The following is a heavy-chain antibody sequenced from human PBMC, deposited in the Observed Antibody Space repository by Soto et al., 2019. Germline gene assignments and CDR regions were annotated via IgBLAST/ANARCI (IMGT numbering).Heavy chain of an antibody. V-gene: IGHV3-23*01. Sequence: EVQLLESGGGLVQPGGSLRLSCAASGFTFSSYAMRWVRQAPGQGLEWVSAMSGSGDSTYYADSVKGRFTTSRDNSKNTLYLQMNSLRAEDTAVYYCARRGSGSYYDYWGQGTLVTVSS. CDR3: ARRGSGSYYDY. CDR2: MSGSGDST. CDR1: GFTFSSYA. D-gene: IGHD1-26*01. J-gene: IGHJ4*02.